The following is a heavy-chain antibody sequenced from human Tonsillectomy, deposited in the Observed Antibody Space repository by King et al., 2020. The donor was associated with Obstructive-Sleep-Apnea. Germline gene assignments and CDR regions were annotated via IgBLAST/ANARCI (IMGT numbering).Heavy chain of an antibody. Sequence: QLVQSGAEVKKPGESLKISCKGSGYRFSNYWIGWMRQMPGKGPEWMGIIYPGDSDTKYSPSFQGQVTISADKSISTAYLQWSSLKASDTAMYYCARHGDCNNNTCYADYWGQGTLVTVSA. CDR1: GYRFSNYW. D-gene: IGHD2-2*01. CDR2: IYPGDSDT. CDR3: ARHGDCNNNTCYADY. J-gene: IGHJ4*02. V-gene: IGHV5-51*01.